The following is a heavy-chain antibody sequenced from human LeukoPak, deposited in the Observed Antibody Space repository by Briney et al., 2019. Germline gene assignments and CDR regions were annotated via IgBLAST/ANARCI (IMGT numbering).Heavy chain of an antibody. CDR2: FDPEDGET. CDR3: ATPGIAAAGINFDY. V-gene: IGHV1-24*01. D-gene: IGHD6-13*01. CDR1: GYTFTRYY. J-gene: IGHJ4*02. Sequence: GASVKVSCKASGYTFTRYYMHWVRQAPGKGLEWMGGFDPEDGETIYAQKFQGRVTMTEDTSTDTAYMELSSLRSEDTAVYYCATPGIAAAGINFDYWGQGTLVTVSS.